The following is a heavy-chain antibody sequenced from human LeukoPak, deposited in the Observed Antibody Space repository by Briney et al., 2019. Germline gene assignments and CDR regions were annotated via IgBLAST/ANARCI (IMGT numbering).Heavy chain of an antibody. CDR1: GYTFTAYY. V-gene: IGHV1-2*02. CDR2: FNPNSGGT. D-gene: IGHD3-22*01. Sequence: ASVKVSCKASGYTFTAYYTHWVRQAPGQGLEWMGWFNPNSGGTNYAQGSQGRVTMTRDTSISTAYMELSRLRSDDTAVYYCAREYYFDNSGYYGVGDYWGQGTLVTVSS. CDR3: AREYYFDNSGYYGVGDY. J-gene: IGHJ4*02.